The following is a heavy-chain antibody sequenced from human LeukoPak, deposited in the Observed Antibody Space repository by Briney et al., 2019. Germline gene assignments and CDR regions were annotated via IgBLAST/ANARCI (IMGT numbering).Heavy chain of an antibody. Sequence: SETLSLTCTVSGGSISSYYWSCIRQPPGEGLEWIGYIYYSGSTNYNPSLKSRVTISVDTSKNQFSLKLSSVTAADTAVYYYATDRGKRAAAGDYYYYGMDVWGQGTTVTVSS. V-gene: IGHV4-59*12. CDR3: ATDRGKRAAAGDYYYYGMDV. D-gene: IGHD6-13*01. CDR2: IYYSGST. J-gene: IGHJ6*02. CDR1: GGSISSYY.